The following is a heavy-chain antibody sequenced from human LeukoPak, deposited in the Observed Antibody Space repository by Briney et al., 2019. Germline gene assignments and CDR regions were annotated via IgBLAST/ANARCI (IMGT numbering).Heavy chain of an antibody. CDR3: ARKGSDTWLTFWFDS. Sequence: SETLSLTCTVSGGSIRSNNWWSWVRQAPGRGLDWIGEIFHSGSTNYNAALKSRVTISLDESNNRFSLEVTSVTAADTGVYYCARKGSDTWLTFWFDSWGQGTLVTVSS. D-gene: IGHD1-26*01. CDR2: IFHSGST. J-gene: IGHJ5*01. V-gene: IGHV4-4*02. CDR1: GGSIRSNNW.